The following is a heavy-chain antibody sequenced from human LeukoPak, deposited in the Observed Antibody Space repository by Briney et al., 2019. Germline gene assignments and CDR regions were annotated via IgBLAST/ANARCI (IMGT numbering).Heavy chain of an antibody. J-gene: IGHJ4*02. Sequence: SETLSLTCTVSGGSISSGDYYWSWIRQPPGKGLEWIGYIYYSGSTYYNPSLKSRVTISVDTSKNQFSLKLSSVTAADTAVYYCARAAGYSGYDLEGFDYWGQGTLVTVSS. CDR2: IYYSGST. CDR3: ARAAGYSGYDLEGFDY. V-gene: IGHV4-30-4*01. D-gene: IGHD5-12*01. CDR1: GGSISSGDYY.